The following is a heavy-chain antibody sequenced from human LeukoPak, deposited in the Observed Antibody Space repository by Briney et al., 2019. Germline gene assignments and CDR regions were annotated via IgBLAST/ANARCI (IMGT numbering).Heavy chain of an antibody. D-gene: IGHD1-14*01. CDR2: IYYSGST. CDR1: GGSISSHY. V-gene: IGHV4-59*11. Sequence: PSETLSLTCTVPGGSISSHYWSWIRQPPGKGLEWIGYIYYSGSTNYNPSLKSRVTISVDTSKNQFSLKLSSVTAADTAVYYCARVGNTGAAGAPYYCYMDVWGKGTTVTVSS. J-gene: IGHJ6*03. CDR3: ARVGNTGAAGAPYYCYMDV.